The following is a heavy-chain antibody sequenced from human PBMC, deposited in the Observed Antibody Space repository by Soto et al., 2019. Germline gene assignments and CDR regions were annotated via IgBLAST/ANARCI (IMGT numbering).Heavy chain of an antibody. CDR2: MNPNSGNT. Sequence: QVQLVQSGAEVKKPGASVKVSCKASGYTFTSYDINWVRQATGQGLEWMGWMNPNSGNTGYAQKFQGRVTMTRNTSISIAYMELISLGSEDTAVYYCARVSSSGYYVQSEYWGQGTLVTVSS. CDR3: ARVSSSGYYVQSEY. CDR1: GYTFTSYD. D-gene: IGHD3-22*01. J-gene: IGHJ4*02. V-gene: IGHV1-8*01.